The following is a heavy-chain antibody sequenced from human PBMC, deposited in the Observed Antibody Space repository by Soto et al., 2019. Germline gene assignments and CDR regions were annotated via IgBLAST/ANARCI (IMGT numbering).Heavy chain of an antibody. CDR3: ARGHSTDCSNGVCSFFYNHEMDV. Sequence: ASVKVSCKASGYSFTDYHIHWVRKAPGQGLEWLGRINPKRGGTSTAQKFQGWVTMTRDRSISTVYMELTRLRSDDTAVYFCARGHSTDCSNGVCSFFYNHEMDVWGQGTTVTVSS. J-gene: IGHJ6*02. CDR1: GYSFTDYH. V-gene: IGHV1-2*04. D-gene: IGHD2-8*01. CDR2: INPKRGGT.